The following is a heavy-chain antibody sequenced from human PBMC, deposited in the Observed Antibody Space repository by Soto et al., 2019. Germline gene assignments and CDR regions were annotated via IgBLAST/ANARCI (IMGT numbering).Heavy chain of an antibody. Sequence: QVQLVQSGAEVTKPGASVNVSCKASGYTFTTYAMHWVRQAPGQRLEWMGWISAGNGNTKYSQKFQGRVTITRDTSASTGYIELSSLTSQDTAVYYCARVNAEFDYWGQGTLVTVSS. CDR3: ARVNAEFDY. CDR2: ISAGNGNT. J-gene: IGHJ4*02. V-gene: IGHV1-3*01. CDR1: GYTFTTYA.